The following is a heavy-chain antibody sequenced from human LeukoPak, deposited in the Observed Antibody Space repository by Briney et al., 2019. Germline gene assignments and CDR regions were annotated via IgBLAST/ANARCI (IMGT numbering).Heavy chain of an antibody. CDR2: INPNSGDT. CDR3: ARGRYGLLSGYDY. V-gene: IGHV1-2*02. CDR1: GYTFTGYY. Sequence: ASVTVSCKASGYTFTGYYMHWVRQAPGQGLEWMGWINPNSGDTNYAQKFQGRVTMTRDTSISTAYMEFSRLTSDDTAVYYCARGRYGLLSGYDYWGQGAMVTVSS. J-gene: IGHJ4*02. D-gene: IGHD3-22*01.